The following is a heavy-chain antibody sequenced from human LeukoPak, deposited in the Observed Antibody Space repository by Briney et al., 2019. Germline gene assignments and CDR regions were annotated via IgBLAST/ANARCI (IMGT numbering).Heavy chain of an antibody. CDR2: IYYSGST. V-gene: IGHV4-59*12. CDR1: GGSISSYY. CDR3: ARGTNSHWKPEDYNWFDP. D-gene: IGHD1-1*01. J-gene: IGHJ5*02. Sequence: SETLSLTCTVSGGSISSYYWSWIRQPPGKGLEWIGYIYYSGSTNYNPSLKSRVTISVDTSKNQFSLKLSSVTAADTAVYYCARGTNSHWKPEDYNWFDPWGQGTLVTVSS.